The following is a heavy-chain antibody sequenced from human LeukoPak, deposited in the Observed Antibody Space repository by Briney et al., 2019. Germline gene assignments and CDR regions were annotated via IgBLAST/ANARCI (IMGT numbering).Heavy chain of an antibody. CDR1: GGSISSYY. Sequence: SETLSLTCTVSGGSISSYYWSWIRQPPGKGLEWIGYIYYSGSTNYNPSLKSRVTISVDTSKNQFSLKLSSVTAADTAVYYCAGDKGSYYDSSGYYYYFDYWGQGTLVTVSS. CDR2: IYYSGST. V-gene: IGHV4-59*01. D-gene: IGHD3-22*01. CDR3: AGDKGSYYDSSGYYYYFDY. J-gene: IGHJ4*02.